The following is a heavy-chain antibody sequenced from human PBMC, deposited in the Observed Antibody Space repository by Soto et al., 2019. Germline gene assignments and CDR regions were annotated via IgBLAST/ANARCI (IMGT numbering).Heavy chain of an antibody. CDR3: ASSVVVPSTMNYFDY. CDR1: GYSFSNDW. J-gene: IGHJ4*02. V-gene: IGHV5-51*01. CDR2: IFPADSDT. Sequence: PGESLKISFKGSGYSFSNDWVAWVRQMPGKGLEWMGIIFPADSDTKYSPSFQGQVTISADKSISTAYLQWSSLKASDTAMYYCASSVVVPSTMNYFDYWGQGSLVTVSS. D-gene: IGHD2-15*01.